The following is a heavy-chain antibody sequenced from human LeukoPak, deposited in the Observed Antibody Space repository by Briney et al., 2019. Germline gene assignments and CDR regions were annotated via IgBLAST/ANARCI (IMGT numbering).Heavy chain of an antibody. D-gene: IGHD6-13*01. J-gene: IGHJ5*02. V-gene: IGHV4-34*01. CDR3: ARLYIGGYSRSTNYSWFDP. CDR2: INHSGST. Sequence: SESLSLTCAVYVGSLSGYYWGWIRQPPARGVEWIGQINHSGSTNYNPSIKSRVTISVDPSKNQFSLNLTSVTAADTAVYYCARLYIGGYSRSTNYSWFDPWGEGTLVTVSS. CDR1: VGSLSGYY.